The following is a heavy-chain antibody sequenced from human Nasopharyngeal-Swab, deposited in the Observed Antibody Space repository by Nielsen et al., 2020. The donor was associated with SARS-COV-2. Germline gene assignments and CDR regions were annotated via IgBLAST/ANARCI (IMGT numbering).Heavy chain of an antibody. Sequence: GESLKISCAASGFTFNTYVMSWVRQAPEKGLEWVSSISVGGTNTYYADSMKGRFTFSRDNSKNTLYLQMNSLRAEDTAVYYCARAGGGYSYADYWGQGTLVTVSS. CDR2: ISVGGTNT. CDR3: ARAGGGYSYADY. D-gene: IGHD5-18*01. J-gene: IGHJ4*02. CDR1: GFTFNTYV. V-gene: IGHV3-23*01.